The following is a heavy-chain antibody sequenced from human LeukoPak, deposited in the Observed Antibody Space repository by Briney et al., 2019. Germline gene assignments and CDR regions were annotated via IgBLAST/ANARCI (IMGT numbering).Heavy chain of an antibody. Sequence: SETLSLTCSVSGFSISNAYYWGWIRQPPGQGLEWIGSSYHSGNTYYNPSLKSRVTISVDTSRNQFSLKLGSVTATDTALYYCARGLYNGGWFDHWGQGTLVTVSS. CDR2: SYHSGNT. CDR1: GFSISNAYY. J-gene: IGHJ5*02. V-gene: IGHV4-38-2*02. D-gene: IGHD1-14*01. CDR3: ARGLYNGGWFDH.